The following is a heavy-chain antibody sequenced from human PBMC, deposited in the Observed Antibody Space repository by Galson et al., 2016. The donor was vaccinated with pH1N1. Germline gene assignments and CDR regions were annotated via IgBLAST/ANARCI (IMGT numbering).Heavy chain of an antibody. CDR2: ILYNGNDK. J-gene: IGHJ3*02. Sequence: SLRLSCAVFGFSVSKNYMSWVCQAPGKGLEWVGNILYNGNDKYYADSVKGRFTISRDSSMTTVHLQMVSVTVEDTAVYFCARDESGYGDSFPDVFDIWGQGTMVTVSS. CDR1: GFSVSKNY. V-gene: IGHV3-30*03. CDR3: ARDESGYGDSFPDVFDI. D-gene: IGHD4-17*01.